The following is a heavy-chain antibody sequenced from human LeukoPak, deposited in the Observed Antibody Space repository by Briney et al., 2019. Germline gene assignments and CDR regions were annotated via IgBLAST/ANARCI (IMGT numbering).Heavy chain of an antibody. J-gene: IGHJ4*02. CDR1: GGTFSSYA. Sequence: GSSVKVSCKASGGTFSSYAISWVRQAPGQGLEWMGRIIPILGIANYAQKFQGRVTITADKSTSTAYMELSSLRSEDTAVYYCARERGYSKPLDYWGQGTLVTVSS. CDR3: ARERGYSKPLDY. V-gene: IGHV1-69*04. CDR2: IIPILGIA. D-gene: IGHD5-18*01.